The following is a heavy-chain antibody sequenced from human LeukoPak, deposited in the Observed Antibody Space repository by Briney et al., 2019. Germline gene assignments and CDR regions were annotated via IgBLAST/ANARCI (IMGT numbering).Heavy chain of an antibody. V-gene: IGHV3-66*01. D-gene: IGHD5-18*01. CDR2: IYSGGST. Sequence: GGSLRLSCAASGFTVSSNYMSWVSQAPGKGLEWVSVIYSGGSTYYTDSVKGRFTISRDNSKNTLYLQMNSLRAEDTAAYYCARDLKLDVDTAMVTLFDYWGQGTLVTVSS. J-gene: IGHJ4*02. CDR1: GFTVSSNY. CDR3: ARDLKLDVDTAMVTLFDY.